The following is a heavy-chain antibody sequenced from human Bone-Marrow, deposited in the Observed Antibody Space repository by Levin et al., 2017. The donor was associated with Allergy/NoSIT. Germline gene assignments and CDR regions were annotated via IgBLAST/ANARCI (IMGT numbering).Heavy chain of an antibody. V-gene: IGHV3-21*01. J-gene: IGHJ4*02. Sequence: GESLKISCAASGFTFSSYSMNWVRQAPGKGLEWVSSISSSSSYIYYADSVKGRFTISRDNAKNSLYLQMNSLRAEDTAVYYCARDSGYSSGWPGPIDYWGQGTLVTVSS. D-gene: IGHD6-19*01. CDR2: ISSSSSYI. CDR1: GFTFSSYS. CDR3: ARDSGYSSGWPGPIDY.